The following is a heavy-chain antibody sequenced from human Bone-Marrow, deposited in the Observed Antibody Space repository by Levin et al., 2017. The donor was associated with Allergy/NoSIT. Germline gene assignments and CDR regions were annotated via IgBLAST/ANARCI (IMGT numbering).Heavy chain of an antibody. D-gene: IGHD2-8*02. CDR2: ISGSGGST. V-gene: IGHV3-23*01. CDR3: AKPGYYCTGGVSYYFDY. CDR1: GFTFSSYA. J-gene: IGHJ4*02. Sequence: SCAASGFTFSSYAMSWVRQAPGKGLEWVSAISGSGGSTYYADSVKGRFTISRDNSKNTLYLQMNSLRAEDTAVYYCAKPGYYCTGGVSYYFDYWGQGTLVTVSS.